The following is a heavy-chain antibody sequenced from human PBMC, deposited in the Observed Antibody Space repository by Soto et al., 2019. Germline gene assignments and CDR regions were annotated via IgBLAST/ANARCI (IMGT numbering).Heavy chain of an antibody. CDR1: GYTFTNYG. CDR2: IGGYKGNT. V-gene: IGHV1-18*01. J-gene: IGHJ4*02. D-gene: IGHD5-18*01. CDR3: APHTLDTGMPSGY. Sequence: ASVKVSCKDSGYTFTNYGVSWARQAPGQGLEWMGWIGGYKGNTNYAQKRQGRVTLTTDTSSSTAYMELRSLRSDDSAVYYCAPHTLDTGMPSGYWGQGTLVTVSS.